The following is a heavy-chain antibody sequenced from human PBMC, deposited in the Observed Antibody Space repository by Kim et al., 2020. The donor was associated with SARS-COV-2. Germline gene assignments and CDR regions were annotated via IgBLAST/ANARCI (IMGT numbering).Heavy chain of an antibody. V-gene: IGHV1-2*02. J-gene: IGHJ4*02. CDR2: T. D-gene: IGHD1-26*01. CDR3: AREATSVYFDY. Sequence: TNYAQKVQGRVTMTRDTSISTAYMELSRLRSDDTAVYYCAREATSVYFDYWGQGTLVTVSS.